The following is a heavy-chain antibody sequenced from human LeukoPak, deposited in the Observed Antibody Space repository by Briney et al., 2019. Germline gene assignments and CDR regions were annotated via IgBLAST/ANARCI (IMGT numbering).Heavy chain of an antibody. J-gene: IGHJ6*03. V-gene: IGHV5-51*01. CDR1: GYSFTSYW. D-gene: IGHD6-6*01. CDR2: IYPGDSDT. Sequence: GESLKISCKGSGYSFTSYWIGWVRQMPGKALEWMGIIYPGDSDTRYSPSFQGQVTISADKSISTAYLQWSSLKASDTAMYYCARHEYSSSSKPLLDYYYYMDVWGKGTTVTVSS. CDR3: ARHEYSSSSKPLLDYYYYMDV.